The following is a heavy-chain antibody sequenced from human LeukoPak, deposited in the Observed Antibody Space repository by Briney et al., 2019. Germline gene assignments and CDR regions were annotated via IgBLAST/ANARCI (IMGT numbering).Heavy chain of an antibody. V-gene: IGHV3-66*01. J-gene: IGHJ4*02. D-gene: IGHD4-17*01. CDR2: IYSGGST. CDR3: ARVDYGDYGFGY. Sequence: PGRSLRLSCAASGFTVSSNYMSWVRQAPGKGLEWVSVIYSGGSTYYADSVKGRFTISRDNSKNTLYLQMNSLRAEDTAVYYCARVDYGDYGFGYWGQGTLVTVSS. CDR1: GFTVSSNY.